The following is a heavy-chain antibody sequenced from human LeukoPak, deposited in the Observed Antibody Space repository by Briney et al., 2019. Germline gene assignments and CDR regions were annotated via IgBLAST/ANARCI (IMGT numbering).Heavy chain of an antibody. J-gene: IGHJ4*02. CDR1: GFSFSNAW. V-gene: IGHV3-15*01. Sequence: PGGSLRLSCAASGFSFSNAWMSWVRQAPGKGLEWVGRLKSKTRSGTTDYAAPVKGRFTISRDDSKNMLYLEMNSLKTEDTAVYYCTTDYVWGTYRYFDYWGQGTLVTVSS. CDR2: LKSKTRSGTT. D-gene: IGHD3-16*02. CDR3: TTDYVWGTYRYFDY.